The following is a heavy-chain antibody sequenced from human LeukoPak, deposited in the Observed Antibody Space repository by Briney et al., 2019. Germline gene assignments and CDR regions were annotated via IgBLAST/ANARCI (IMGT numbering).Heavy chain of an antibody. J-gene: IGHJ4*02. CDR3: ARYDSSGYTFDY. CDR1: GGSISSYY. Sequence: SETLSLTCTVSGGSISSYYWSWIRQPPGKGLEWIGYIYYSGSTNYNPSLKSRVTISVDTSKNQFSLKLSSVTAADTAVYYCARYDSSGYTFDYWGQGTLVTVSS. D-gene: IGHD3-22*01. CDR2: IYYSGST. V-gene: IGHV4-59*01.